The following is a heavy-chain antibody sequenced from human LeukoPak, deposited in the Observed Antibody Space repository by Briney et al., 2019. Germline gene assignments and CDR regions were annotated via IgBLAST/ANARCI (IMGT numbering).Heavy chain of an antibody. CDR3: AREDIHYDFWSGKGGSIDI. CDR2: IYYSGST. V-gene: IGHV4-30-4*08. J-gene: IGHJ3*02. CDR1: GGSISSGDYY. D-gene: IGHD3-3*01. Sequence: SQTLSLTCTVSGGSISSGDYYWSWIRQPPGKGLEWIGYIYYSGSTYYNPSLKSRVTISVDTSKNQFSLKLSSVTAADTAVYYCAREDIHYDFWSGKGGSIDIWGQGTMVTVSS.